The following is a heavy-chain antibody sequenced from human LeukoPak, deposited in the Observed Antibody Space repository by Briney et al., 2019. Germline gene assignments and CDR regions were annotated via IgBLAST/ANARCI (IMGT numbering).Heavy chain of an antibody. D-gene: IGHD6-19*01. CDR1: GYTFTGYF. V-gene: IGHV1-2*02. Sequence: ASVKVSCKASGYTFTGYFIHWVRQAPGQGLEWMGWVSPNNGGTNYAQKFQGRVTMTRDTSISTVYMELSSLRSDDTAVYYCAGENEAPLAVTGFDPWGQGALVTVSS. CDR2: VSPNNGGT. J-gene: IGHJ5*02. CDR3: AGENEAPLAVTGFDP.